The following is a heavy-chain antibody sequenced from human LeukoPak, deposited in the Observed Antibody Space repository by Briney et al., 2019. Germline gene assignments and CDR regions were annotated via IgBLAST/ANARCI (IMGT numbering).Heavy chain of an antibody. CDR2: IIPIFGTA. Sequence: SVKVSCKTSGYTFISYAISWVRQAPGQGLEWMGGIIPIFGTANYAQKFQGRVTITADESTSTAYMELSSLRSEDAAVYYCARSPSYYDAFDIWGQGTMVTVSS. CDR3: ARSPSYYDAFDI. J-gene: IGHJ3*02. CDR1: GYTFISYA. D-gene: IGHD3-22*01. V-gene: IGHV1-69*13.